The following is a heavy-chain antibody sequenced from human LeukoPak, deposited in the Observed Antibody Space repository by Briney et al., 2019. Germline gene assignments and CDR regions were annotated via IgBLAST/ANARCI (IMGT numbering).Heavy chain of an antibody. D-gene: IGHD1-26*01. CDR2: VDPEDGEI. J-gene: IGHJ4*02. CDR3: AIDVGELLTY. V-gene: IGHV1-24*01. CDR1: GYTLTELS. Sequence: ASVKVSCKVSGYTLTELSMHWVRQAPGKGLEWMGGVDPEDGEIIYAQKFQGRVTMTEDTSTDTAYMELSSLISEDTAVYYCAIDVGELLTYWGQGTLVTVSS.